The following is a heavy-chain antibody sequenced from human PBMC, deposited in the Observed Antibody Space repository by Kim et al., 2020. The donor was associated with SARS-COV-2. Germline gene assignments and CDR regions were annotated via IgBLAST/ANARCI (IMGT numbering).Heavy chain of an antibody. V-gene: IGHV4-61*01. CDR1: GGSVSSGNCF. J-gene: IGHJ6*02. D-gene: IGHD3-10*01. Sequence: SETLSLTCTVSGGSVSSGNCFWSWIRQTPGTGLEWIGAMYYGGSTNYSPSLKSQLTISVDTSKNQFSLKLDSVTAADTAVYYCARIGWGGDVWGQGTTVT. CDR2: MYYGGST. CDR3: ARIGWGGDV.